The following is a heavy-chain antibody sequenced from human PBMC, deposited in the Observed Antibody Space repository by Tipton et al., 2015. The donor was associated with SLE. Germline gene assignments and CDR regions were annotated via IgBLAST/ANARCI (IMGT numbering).Heavy chain of an antibody. CDR2: IIPIFGTA. D-gene: IGHD3-22*01. CDR1: GGTFSSYA. J-gene: IGHJ4*02. Sequence: QVQLVQSGAEVKKPGSSVKVSCKASGGTFSSYAISWVRQAPGQGLEWMGRIIPIFGTANYAQKFQGRVTITADESTSTAYMELSSLRSEDTAVYYCARVAGYYYDSSGYYLDYWGQGTLVTVSS. CDR3: ARVAGYYYDSSGYYLDY. V-gene: IGHV1-69*18.